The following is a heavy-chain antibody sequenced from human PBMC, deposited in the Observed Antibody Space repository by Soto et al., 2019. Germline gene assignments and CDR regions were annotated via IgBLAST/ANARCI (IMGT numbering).Heavy chain of an antibody. D-gene: IGHD6-19*01. CDR2: IIPIFNTA. J-gene: IGHJ5*02. CDR1: GGTFSTYA. V-gene: IGHV1-69*06. CDR3: ARQMVNSGWYYGNWFDP. Sequence: QEQLVQSGAEVKKPGSSVKVSCKVSGGTFSTYAISLVRQAPGKGLEWMGGIIPIFNTAKYAQKFQGRATITADKSTSTAHMELSSLRSEDTAVYYCARQMVNSGWYYGNWFDPWGQGTLVTVSS.